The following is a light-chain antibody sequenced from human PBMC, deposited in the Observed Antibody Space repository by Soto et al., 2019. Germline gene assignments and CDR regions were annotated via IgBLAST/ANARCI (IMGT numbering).Light chain of an antibody. J-gene: IGKJ4*01. Sequence: EIVMTQSPGTLSVSLGDRVTLSCRASESVSSNLAWYQQKPGQAPRLLIYGASTRAAGIPVRFSGSGSGTEFTLTISRLQSEDFAVYYCHQYRNWLSLTFGGGTKVDIK. V-gene: IGKV3-15*01. CDR1: ESVSSN. CDR2: GAS. CDR3: HQYRNWLSLT.